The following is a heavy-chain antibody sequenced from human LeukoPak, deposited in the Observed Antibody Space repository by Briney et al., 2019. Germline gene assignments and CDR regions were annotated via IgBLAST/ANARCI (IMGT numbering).Heavy chain of an antibody. V-gene: IGHV4-61*01. CDR1: RGSVSSGTYY. D-gene: IGHD4-11*01. CDR3: ARETTPNSFAP. J-gene: IGHJ5*02. CDR2: VSYSGST. Sequence: KPSETLSLTCTVSRGSVSSGTYYWRWIRQPPGKGLEWIEYVSYSGSTNYNPSLKSRVTISLDTSKNQFSLKVNSVTAADTAVYYCARETTPNSFAPWGQGTLVTVSS.